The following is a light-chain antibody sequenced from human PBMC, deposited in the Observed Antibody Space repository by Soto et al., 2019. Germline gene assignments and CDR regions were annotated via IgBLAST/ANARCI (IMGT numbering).Light chain of an antibody. Sequence: QSVLTQPPSASGSPGQSVTISCTGTNSDVGGYNYVSWYQQHPGKAPKLMIYGVSKRPSGVPDRFSGSKSGNTASLTVSWFQAEDEADYYCSSYAGSSSFDVFGTGTKVTVL. V-gene: IGLV2-8*01. CDR3: SSYAGSSSFDV. J-gene: IGLJ1*01. CDR2: GVS. CDR1: NSDVGGYNY.